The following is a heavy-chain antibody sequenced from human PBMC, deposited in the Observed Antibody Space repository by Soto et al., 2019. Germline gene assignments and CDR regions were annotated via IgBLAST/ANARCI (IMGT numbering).Heavy chain of an antibody. Sequence: PSETLSLTCTVSGASINSGGYYWSWIRQHPGKGLEWIGYIHSSGYTYYNPPLKSRVTISLDTSENQFSLELSSVTAADTAVYYCARVIRYGYFDDWGQGILVTLAS. CDR3: ARVIRYGYFDD. V-gene: IGHV4-31*03. J-gene: IGHJ4*02. D-gene: IGHD4-17*01. CDR1: GASINSGGYY. CDR2: IHSSGYT.